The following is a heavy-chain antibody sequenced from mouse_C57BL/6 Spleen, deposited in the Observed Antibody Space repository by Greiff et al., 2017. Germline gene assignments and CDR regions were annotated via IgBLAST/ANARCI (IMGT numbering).Heavy chain of an antibody. CDR1: GFTFSSYA. Sequence: EVQGVESGEGLVKPGGSLKLSCAASGFTFSSYAMSWVRQTPEKRLEWVAYISSGGDYIYYADTVKGRFTISRDNARNTLYLQMSSLKSEDTAMYYCTRADYYGSREAWFAYWGQGTLVTVSA. V-gene: IGHV5-9-1*02. CDR2: ISSGGDYI. D-gene: IGHD1-1*01. J-gene: IGHJ3*01. CDR3: TRADYYGSREAWFAY.